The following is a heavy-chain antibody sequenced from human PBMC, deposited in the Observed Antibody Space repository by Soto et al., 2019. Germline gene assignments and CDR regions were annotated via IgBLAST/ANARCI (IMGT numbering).Heavy chain of an antibody. CDR3: VRRHGLTVDAYY. D-gene: IGHD2-21*02. J-gene: IGHJ4*02. CDR2: IYYSGNT. CDR1: SASLSSSTYY. Sequence: PSETLSLTCSVSSASLSSSTYYWSWIRQPPGRGPEWIGSIYYSGNTYYKPSLKSRVSISIDTSRNQFSLKLTSVTAADTGVYYCVRRHGLTVDAYYWGQGTLVTVSS. V-gene: IGHV4-39*01.